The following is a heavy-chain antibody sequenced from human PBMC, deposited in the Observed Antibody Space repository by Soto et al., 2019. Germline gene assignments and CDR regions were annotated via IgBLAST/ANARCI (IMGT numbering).Heavy chain of an antibody. J-gene: IGHJ5*02. D-gene: IGHD1-1*01. CDR2: IIPIFGTA. CDR3: ARWGTGTHPFWFDP. CDR1: GGTFSSYA. V-gene: IGHV1-69*01. Sequence: QVQLVQSGAEVKKPGSSVKVSCKASGGTFSSYAISWVRQAPGQGLEWMGGIIPIFGTANYAQKFQGRVTITADESTSTAYMELSSLRSDDTAVYYCARWGTGTHPFWFDPWGQGTLVTVSS.